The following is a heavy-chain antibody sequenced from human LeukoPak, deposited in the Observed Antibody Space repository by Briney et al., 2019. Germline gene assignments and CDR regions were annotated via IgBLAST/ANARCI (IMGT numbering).Heavy chain of an antibody. Sequence: SETLSLTCTVSGGSISSSSYYWGWIRQPPGKGLEWIGSIYYSGSTYYNPSLKSRVTISVDTSKNQFSLKLSSVTAADTAVYYCARDHGGGPSGYGINYSGIDYWGQGILVTVSS. D-gene: IGHD3-22*01. CDR1: GGSISSSSYY. CDR2: IYYSGST. CDR3: ARDHGGGPSGYGINYSGIDY. J-gene: IGHJ4*02. V-gene: IGHV4-39*02.